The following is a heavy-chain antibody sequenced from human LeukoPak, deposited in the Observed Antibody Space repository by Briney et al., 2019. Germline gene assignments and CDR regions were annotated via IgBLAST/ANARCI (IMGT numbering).Heavy chain of an antibody. Sequence: PGGSLRLSCAASGFTFSSYSMNWVRQAPGKGLEWVSYISSSSSTIYYADSVKGRFTISRDNAKNSLYLQMNSLRAEDTAVYYCARGNGDPFDYWGQGTLVTVSS. D-gene: IGHD4-17*01. CDR3: ARGNGDPFDY. CDR1: GFTFSSYS. V-gene: IGHV3-48*04. J-gene: IGHJ4*02. CDR2: ISSSSSTI.